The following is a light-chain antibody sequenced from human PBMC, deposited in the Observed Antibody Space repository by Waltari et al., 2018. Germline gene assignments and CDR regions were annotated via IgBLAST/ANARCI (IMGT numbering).Light chain of an antibody. CDR2: LGA. J-gene: IGKJ1*01. CDR1: QSLLAINGYNY. Sequence: DLVMTQSPLSLPVTPGEPASISCRSSQSLLAINGYNYLTWFLQKPGQSPQVLIYLGADRASGVPDRFSGSGSGTDFTLKISRVEAEDVGVYYCMQALRIPWTFGQGTKVEIK. V-gene: IGKV2-28*01. CDR3: MQALRIPWT.